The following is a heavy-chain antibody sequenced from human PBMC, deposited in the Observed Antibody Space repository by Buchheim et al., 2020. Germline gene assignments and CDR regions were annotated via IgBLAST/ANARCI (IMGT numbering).Heavy chain of an antibody. CDR1: GGSISSGGYS. V-gene: IGHV4-30-2*01. J-gene: IGHJ4*02. CDR2: IYHSGST. D-gene: IGHD3-9*01. Sequence: QLQLQESGSGLVKPSQTLSLTCAVSGGSISSGGYSWSWIRQPPGKGLEWIGYIYHSGSTYYNPSLKSRVTISVDRSKNQFSLKLSSVTAADTAVYYCARWGYQYYDVLTGYYTSYYFDCWGQGTL. CDR3: ARWGYQYYDVLTGYYTSYYFDC.